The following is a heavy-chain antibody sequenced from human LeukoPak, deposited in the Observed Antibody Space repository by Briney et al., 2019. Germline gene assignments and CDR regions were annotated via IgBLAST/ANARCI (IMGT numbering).Heavy chain of an antibody. CDR2: IYSSGNT. D-gene: IGHD6-13*01. V-gene: IGHV3-53*01. CDR3: ARGVTNIAEGDH. J-gene: IGHJ4*02. CDR1: GFTVSNNY. Sequence: GGSLSLSCAASGFTVSNNYMNWVRQAPGKGLEWVSIIYSSGNTYYADSVEGRFTISRDNSKNMVYLQMNNLRAEDTAVYYCARGVTNIAEGDHWGQGTLVTVSS.